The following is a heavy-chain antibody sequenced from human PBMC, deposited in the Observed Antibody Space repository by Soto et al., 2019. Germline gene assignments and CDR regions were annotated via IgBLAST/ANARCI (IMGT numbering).Heavy chain of an antibody. D-gene: IGHD6-13*01. CDR2: TYYRSKWYN. CDR1: GDSVSSNSAA. Sequence: SETLSLPCAISGDSVSSNSAAWNWIRQSPSRGLEWLGRTYYRSKWYNDYAVSVKSRITINPDTSKNQFSLQLNSVTPEDTAVYYCARGRPGSSSWYNYYYGMDVWGQGTTVTVSS. V-gene: IGHV6-1*01. CDR3: ARGRPGSSSWYNYYYGMDV. J-gene: IGHJ6*02.